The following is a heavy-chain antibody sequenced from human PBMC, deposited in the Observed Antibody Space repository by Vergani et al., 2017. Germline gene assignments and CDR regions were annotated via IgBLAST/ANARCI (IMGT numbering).Heavy chain of an antibody. CDR2: ISGNNDYV. CDR1: GFTFSHYS. Sequence: EVQMVESWGGLVKTGWSLKLSCVASGFTFSHYSMNWVRQAPGKGLEWVSSISGNNDYVYYADSVKVRFTISRDQVKISLYLDMSSLRAEHTAVYYCVRDVRVSRTWGQGTLVAVSS. J-gene: IGHJ3*01. CDR3: VRDVRVSRT. V-gene: IGHV3-21*01. D-gene: IGHD3-10*02.